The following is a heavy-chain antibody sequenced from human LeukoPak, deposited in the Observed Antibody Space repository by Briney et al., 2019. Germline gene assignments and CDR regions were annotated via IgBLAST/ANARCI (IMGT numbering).Heavy chain of an antibody. CDR1: GGSISSGSYY. D-gene: IGHD3-10*01. CDR3: ARDRDWFDP. CDR2: IYYSGST. V-gene: IGHV4-61*01. J-gene: IGHJ5*02. Sequence: SETLSLTCTVSGGSISSGSYYWSWIRQPPGKGLEWIGYIYYSGSTNYNPSLKSRVTISVDTSKNQFSLKLSSVTAADTAVYYCARDRDWFDPWGQGTLVTVSS.